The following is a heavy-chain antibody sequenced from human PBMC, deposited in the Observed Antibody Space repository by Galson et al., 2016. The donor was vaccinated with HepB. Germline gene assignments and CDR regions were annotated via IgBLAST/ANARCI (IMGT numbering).Heavy chain of an antibody. V-gene: IGHV4-59*01. Sequence: SETLSLTCAVSGGSISTYYWTWIRQPPGKGLDWIGYIYYSDITSYNPSLKSRVTISLDTSKNQFSLKLSSVTAADTAVYYCARGINDAFDIWGQGTMVTVSS. CDR1: GGSISTYY. CDR2: IYYSDIT. CDR3: ARGINDAFDI. J-gene: IGHJ3*02.